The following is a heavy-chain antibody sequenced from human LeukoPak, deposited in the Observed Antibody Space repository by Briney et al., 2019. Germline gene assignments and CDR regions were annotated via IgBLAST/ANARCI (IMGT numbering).Heavy chain of an antibody. D-gene: IGHD1-26*01. CDR3: AKAPSGSYVPFEF. V-gene: IGHV3-30*18. J-gene: IGHJ4*02. CDR1: GFTLSTCG. CDR2: ISHDGNSK. Sequence: PGGSLRLSCAASGFTLSTCGMHWVRQAPGKGLEWVAMISHDGNSKQYADFAKGRFTISRDNSRSTLYLQMNSLRAEDTAVYYCAKAPSGSYVPFEFWGQGTLVTVSS.